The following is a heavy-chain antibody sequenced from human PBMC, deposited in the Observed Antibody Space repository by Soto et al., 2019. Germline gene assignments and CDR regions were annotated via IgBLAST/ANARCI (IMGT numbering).Heavy chain of an antibody. V-gene: IGHV1-18*01. D-gene: IGHD6-6*01. CDR2: ISADNGNT. CDR1: GYTFTSYG. CDR3: ARDSSPPRE. J-gene: IGHJ4*02. Sequence: QVQLVQSGAEVKKPGASVKVSCKASGYTFTSYGISGVRQAPGQGLEWMGWISADNGNTNYAQKLQGRVTMTTDTSTSAADVELRSLSSDGTAGYYCARDSSPPREWGQGTLVTVSS.